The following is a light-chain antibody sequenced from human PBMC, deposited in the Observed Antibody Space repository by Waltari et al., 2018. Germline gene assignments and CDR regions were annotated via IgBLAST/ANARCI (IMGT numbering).Light chain of an antibody. CDR1: RAIANN. Sequence: EIVMTQSPATLSVSPGEAATLSCRASRAIANNLAWYQQKPRQALRLLIYDASTRATGIPARFSGSWSGTEVTLTITSLQSEDSAVYFCQQFNTGYSFGQGTKLEIK. CDR3: QQFNTGYS. J-gene: IGKJ2*01. V-gene: IGKV3-15*01. CDR2: DAS.